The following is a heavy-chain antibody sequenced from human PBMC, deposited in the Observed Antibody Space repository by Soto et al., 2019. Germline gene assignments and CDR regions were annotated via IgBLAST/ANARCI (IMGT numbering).Heavy chain of an antibody. CDR2: INHSGST. D-gene: IGHD3-22*01. CDR1: GGSFSGYY. J-gene: IGHJ5*02. V-gene: IGHV4-34*01. CDR3: ARVKYYYDSSGPFLNWFDP. Sequence: PSETLSLTCAVYGGSFSGYYWSWIRQPPGKGLEWIGEINHSGSTNYNPSLKSRVTISVDTSKNQFSLKLSSVTAADTAVYYCARVKYYYDSSGPFLNWFDPWGQGTLVTVSS.